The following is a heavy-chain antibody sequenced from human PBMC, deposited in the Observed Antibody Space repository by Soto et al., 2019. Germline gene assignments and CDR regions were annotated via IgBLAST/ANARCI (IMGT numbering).Heavy chain of an antibody. CDR1: GYTFSNYG. V-gene: IGHV1-18*01. CDR2: ISYNGNT. J-gene: IGHJ3*02. CDR3: ARGKSSSWHSLVAFDI. Sequence: ASVKVSCKASGYTFSNYGVTWVRQAPGQGLERMGWISYNGNTSYAQKFQGRVTMTRNTSTSTAYMELSSLRSEDTAVYYCARGKSSSWHSLVAFDIWGQGTMVTVSS. D-gene: IGHD6-13*01.